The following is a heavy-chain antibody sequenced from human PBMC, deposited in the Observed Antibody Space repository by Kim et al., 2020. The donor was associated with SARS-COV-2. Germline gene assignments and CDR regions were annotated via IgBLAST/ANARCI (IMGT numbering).Heavy chain of an antibody. D-gene: IGHD3-10*01. V-gene: IGHV4-59*08. CDR1: GGSISSYY. J-gene: IGHJ6*02. CDR3: ARLTMVRGVIEGRLYGMDV. Sequence: SETLSLTCTVSGGSISSYYWSWIRQPPGRGLEWIGYIYYSGSTNYNPPLKSRVTISVDTSKNQFSLKLSSVTAADTAVYYCARLTMVRGVIEGRLYGMDVWGQGTTVTVSS. CDR2: IYYSGST.